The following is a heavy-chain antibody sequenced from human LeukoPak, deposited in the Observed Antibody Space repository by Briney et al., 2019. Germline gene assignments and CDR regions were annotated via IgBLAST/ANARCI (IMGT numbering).Heavy chain of an antibody. CDR2: ISGGGGST. CDR1: GFTFSIYA. V-gene: IGHV3-23*01. D-gene: IGHD2-21*01. Sequence: GGSLRLSCAASGFTFSIYAMTWVRQAPGKGLEWVSVISGGGGSTYYGDSVKGRFTISRDNSKNTLFLQMNTLRVEDTAMYYCAKAVGVIYMGIDFWGQGALVTVSS. CDR3: AKAVGVIYMGIDF. J-gene: IGHJ4*02.